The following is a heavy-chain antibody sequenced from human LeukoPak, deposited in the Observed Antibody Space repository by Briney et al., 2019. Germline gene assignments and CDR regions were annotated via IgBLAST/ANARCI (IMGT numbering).Heavy chain of an antibody. CDR2: IDPSDSYT. D-gene: IGHD2-15*01. V-gene: IGHV5-10-1*01. CDR3: ARHVGTENWFDP. Sequence: GESLKISCKGSGYSFTSYWISWVRQMPGKGLEWMGRIDPSDSYTNYSPSFQGHVTISADKSISTAYLQWSSLKASDTAMYYRARHVGTENWFDPWGQGTLVTVSS. J-gene: IGHJ5*02. CDR1: GYSFTSYW.